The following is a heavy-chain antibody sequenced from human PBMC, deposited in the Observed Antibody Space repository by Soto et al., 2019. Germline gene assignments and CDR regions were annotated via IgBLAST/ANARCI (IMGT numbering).Heavy chain of an antibody. CDR3: ASDMVRGLYPEYFQH. D-gene: IGHD3-10*01. CDR2: IYSGGST. V-gene: IGHV3-66*01. Sequence: EVPLVESGGGLVQPGGSLRLSCAASGFTVSSNYMSWVRQAPGKGLEWVSVIYSGGSTYYADSVKGRFTISRDNSKNTLYLQMNSLIAEDTAVYYCASDMVRGLYPEYFQHWGQGTLVTVSS. CDR1: GFTVSSNY. J-gene: IGHJ1*01.